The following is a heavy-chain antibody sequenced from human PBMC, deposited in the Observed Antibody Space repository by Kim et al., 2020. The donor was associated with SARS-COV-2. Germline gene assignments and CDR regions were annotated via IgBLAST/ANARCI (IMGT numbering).Heavy chain of an antibody. D-gene: IGHD1-26*01. Sequence: SETLSLTCTVSGGSISTYYWSWIRQPPGKGLEWIGYIYYSGSTNYNPSLKSRVTISVDTSKNQFSLKLRSVTAADTAVYYCARHSRGTGAMDVWGQGTTVTVCS. J-gene: IGHJ6*02. CDR3: ARHSRGTGAMDV. CDR1: GGSISTYY. CDR2: IYYSGST. V-gene: IGHV4-59*08.